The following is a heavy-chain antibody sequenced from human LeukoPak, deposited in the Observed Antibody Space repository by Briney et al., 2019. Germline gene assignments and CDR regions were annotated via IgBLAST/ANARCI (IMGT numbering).Heavy chain of an antibody. Sequence: GGSLRLSCAASGFTFSSYWMSWVRQVPGKGLEWVANVDQDGSEEYYVDSVKGRFTISRDNAKNSLYLQMNGLRAEDTAVYYCARVGGPRGYSSRYNWNDGGTYYYGMDVWGQGTTVTVSS. D-gene: IGHD1-20*01. J-gene: IGHJ6*02. CDR2: VDQDGSEE. CDR1: GFTFSSYW. CDR3: ARVGGPRGYSSRYNWNDGGTYYYGMDV. V-gene: IGHV3-7*01.